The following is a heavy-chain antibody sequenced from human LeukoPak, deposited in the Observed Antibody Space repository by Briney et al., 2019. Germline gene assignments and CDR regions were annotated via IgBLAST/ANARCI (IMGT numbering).Heavy chain of an antibody. CDR2: IYYNGNT. Sequence: SETLSLTCTVSGGSMSLYFWNWIRQSPGKGLEYIGYIYYNGNTNYNPSLQSRVTISVDTSKNQSSLKLSSVTAADTAVYYCARDPSSDGGYFDYWGQGILVTVSS. CDR3: ARDPSSDGGYFDY. V-gene: IGHV4-59*01. CDR1: GGSMSLYF. J-gene: IGHJ4*02. D-gene: IGHD3-16*01.